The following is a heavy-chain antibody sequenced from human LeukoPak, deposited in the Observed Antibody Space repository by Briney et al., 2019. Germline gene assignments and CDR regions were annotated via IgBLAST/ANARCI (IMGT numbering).Heavy chain of an antibody. D-gene: IGHD4-17*01. J-gene: IGHJ4*02. Sequence: GGSLRLSCAASGFTFSSYTMNWVRQAPGKELEWVASISVNSDHKPYADSVKGRFTIPRDNAKNSLYLQMNSLAVDDTAVYFCTRGSYGDYEYWGQGNLVIVSS. CDR1: GFTFSSYT. CDR2: ISVNSDHK. V-gene: IGHV3-21*03. CDR3: TRGSYGDYEY.